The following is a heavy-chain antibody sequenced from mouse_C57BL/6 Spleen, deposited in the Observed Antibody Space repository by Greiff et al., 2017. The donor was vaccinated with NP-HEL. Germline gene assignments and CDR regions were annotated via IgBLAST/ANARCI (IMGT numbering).Heavy chain of an antibody. Sequence: QVQLQQPGAELVKPGASVKLSCKASGYTFTSYWMQWVKQRPGQGLEWIGEIDPSDSYTNYNQKFKGKATLTVDTSSSTAYMQLSSLTSEDSAVYYCARRKVYGYDGFDYWGQGTTLTVSS. CDR3: ARRKVYGYDGFDY. CDR2: IDPSDSYT. CDR1: GYTFTSYW. D-gene: IGHD2-2*01. J-gene: IGHJ2*01. V-gene: IGHV1-50*01.